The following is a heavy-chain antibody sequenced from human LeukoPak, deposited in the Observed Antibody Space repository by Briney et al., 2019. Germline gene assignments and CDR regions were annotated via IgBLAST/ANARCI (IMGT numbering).Heavy chain of an antibody. CDR1: GFTVSNNY. CDR2: IYSGGST. D-gene: IGHD3-10*01. Sequence: PGGSLRLSCAASGFTVSNNYMSWVRQAPGKGLEWVSVIYSGGSTYYADSVKGRFTISRDNSKNTLYLQMNSLRAEDTAVYYCARPPHGSGSHFDYWGQGTLVTVSS. V-gene: IGHV3-66*04. CDR3: ARPPHGSGSHFDY. J-gene: IGHJ4*02.